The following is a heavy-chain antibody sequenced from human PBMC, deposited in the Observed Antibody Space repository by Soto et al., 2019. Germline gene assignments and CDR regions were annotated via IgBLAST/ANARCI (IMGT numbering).Heavy chain of an antibody. CDR2: IYYSGST. J-gene: IGHJ4*02. V-gene: IGHV4-31*03. CDR1: GGSISSGGYY. D-gene: IGHD1-7*01. CDR3: ARLKDWNYEFDH. Sequence: SETLSLTCTVSGGSISSGGYYWSWIRQHPGKGLEWIGYIYYSGSTYYNPSLKSRVTISVDTSKNQFSLKLSSVTAADTAVYYCARLKDWNYEFDHWGQGTLVTVSS.